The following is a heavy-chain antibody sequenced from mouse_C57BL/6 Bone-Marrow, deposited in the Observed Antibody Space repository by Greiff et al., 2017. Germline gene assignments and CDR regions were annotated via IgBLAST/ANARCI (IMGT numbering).Heavy chain of an antibody. Sequence: QVQLQQPGTELVKPGASVKLSCKASGYTFTSYWMHWVKQRPGQGLEWIGNINPSNGGTNYNEKFKSKAALTVDKSSSTAYMQLSSLTSEDSAVYYCARSGGSSPWFAYWGQGTLVTVSA. CDR3: ARSGGSSPWFAY. CDR2: INPSNGGT. V-gene: IGHV1-53*01. CDR1: GYTFTSYW. J-gene: IGHJ3*01. D-gene: IGHD1-1*01.